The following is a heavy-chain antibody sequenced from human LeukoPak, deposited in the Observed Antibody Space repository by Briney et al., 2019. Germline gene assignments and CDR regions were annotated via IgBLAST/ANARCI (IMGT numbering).Heavy chain of an antibody. CDR2: ISAYNGTT. CDR3: ARELYGSGSYYNLDY. V-gene: IGHV1-18*01. J-gene: IGHJ4*02. D-gene: IGHD3-10*01. Sequence: ASVKVSCKASGYTFTSYGISWVRQAPGQGLEWMGWISAYNGTTNYAQKLQGRVTMTTDTSTSTAYMELRSLRSDDTAVYYCARELYGSGSYYNLDYWGQGTLVTVSS. CDR1: GYTFTSYG.